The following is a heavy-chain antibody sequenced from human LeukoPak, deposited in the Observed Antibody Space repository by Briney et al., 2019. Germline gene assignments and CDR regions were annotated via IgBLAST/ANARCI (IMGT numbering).Heavy chain of an antibody. J-gene: IGHJ4*02. CDR2: ISGSGGST. CDR1: GFTFRNYA. Sequence: GGSLRLSCAASGFTFRNYAMRWVRPAPGKGLEWVSAISGSGGSTYYADSVKGRFTISRDNSKNTLYLQMNSLRAEDTAVYYCAKDVLEWLWYFDYWGQGTLVTVSS. V-gene: IGHV3-23*01. CDR3: AKDVLEWLWYFDY. D-gene: IGHD3-3*01.